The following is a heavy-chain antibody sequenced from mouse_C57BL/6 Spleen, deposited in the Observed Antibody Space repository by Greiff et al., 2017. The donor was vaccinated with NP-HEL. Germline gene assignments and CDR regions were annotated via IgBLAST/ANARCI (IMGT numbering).Heavy chain of an antibody. J-gene: IGHJ4*01. CDR1: GFTFSDYG. V-gene: IGHV5-17*01. Sequence: DVMLVESGGGLVKPGGSLKLSCAASGFTFSDYGMHWVRQAPEKGLEWVAYISSGSSTIYYADTVKGRFTISRDNAKNTLFLQMTSLRSEDTAMYYCANGNYVRSYAMDYWGQGTSVTVSS. CDR3: ANGNYVRSYAMDY. D-gene: IGHD2-1*01. CDR2: ISSGSSTI.